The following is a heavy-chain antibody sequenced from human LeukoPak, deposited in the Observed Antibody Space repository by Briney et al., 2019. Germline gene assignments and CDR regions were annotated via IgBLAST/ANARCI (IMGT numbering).Heavy chain of an antibody. CDR3: GRWSPNPNDS. CDR1: GYTFINHV. V-gene: IGHV1-18*01. J-gene: IGHJ5*01. D-gene: IGHD3-3*01. CDR2: ISAYNGRT. Sequence: ASVKVSCKPSGYTFINHVISWVRQAPGQGLEWLGWISAYNGRTEYAPNVQDRVTMTTDTSTTTAYMELRSLTSDDTAVYYCGRWSPNPNDSWGQGTLVTISS.